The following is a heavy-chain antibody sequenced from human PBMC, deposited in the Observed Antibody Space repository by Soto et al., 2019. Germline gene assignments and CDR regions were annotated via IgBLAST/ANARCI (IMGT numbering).Heavy chain of an antibody. Sequence: EVQLVESGGGLVQPGGSLRLSCAASGFTFSSYEMNWVRQAPGKELEWVSYISSSGSDIDYADSVRGRFTTSRDNARNSLYLQMNSLRPEDTAVYYCAREKAFCGGDGNDYWGQGTLVTVSS. V-gene: IGHV3-48*03. D-gene: IGHD2-21*02. CDR1: GFTFSSYE. CDR2: ISSSGSDI. J-gene: IGHJ4*02. CDR3: AREKAFCGGDGNDY.